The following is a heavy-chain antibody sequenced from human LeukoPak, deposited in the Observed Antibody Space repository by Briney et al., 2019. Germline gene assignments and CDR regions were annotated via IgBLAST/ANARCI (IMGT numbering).Heavy chain of an antibody. Sequence: KPSETLSLTCTVSGGSISSGGYYWSWIRQHPGKGLEWIGYIYYSGSTYYNPSLKSRVTISVDTSKNQFSLKLSSVTAADTAVYYCARTDSGSYLWASGYFDYWGQGTLVTVSS. J-gene: IGHJ4*02. D-gene: IGHD1-26*01. CDR1: GGSISSGGYY. CDR2: IYYSGST. V-gene: IGHV4-31*03. CDR3: ARTDSGSYLWASGYFDY.